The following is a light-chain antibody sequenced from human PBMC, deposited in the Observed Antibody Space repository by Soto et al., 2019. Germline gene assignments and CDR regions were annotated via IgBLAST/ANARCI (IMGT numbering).Light chain of an antibody. V-gene: IGKV3-11*01. J-gene: IGKJ3*01. Sequence: EIVLTQSPATLSLSPGERAILSCRASQSVGTYLAWYQQKPGQAPRLLIYDASNRATGIPARFGCSGSGTDFTLTINSLEPEDFAVYYCQQRSNWPGTFGPGTKVDIK. CDR1: QSVGTY. CDR2: DAS. CDR3: QQRSNWPGT.